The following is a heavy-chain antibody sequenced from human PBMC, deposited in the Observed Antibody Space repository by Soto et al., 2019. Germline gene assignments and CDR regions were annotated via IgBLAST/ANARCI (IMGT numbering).Heavy chain of an antibody. CDR2: IYHSGTT. D-gene: IGHD3-10*01. Sequence: SETLSLTCTVSGGSTSSYYWNWIRQPPGKGLEWIGYIYHSGTTNCNPSLKSRVAISVDNAKNSLYLQMNSLRAEDTAVYYCARESMVRGVIISDNWFDPWGQGTLVTVSS. V-gene: IGHV4-59*12. CDR3: ARESMVRGVIISDNWFDP. J-gene: IGHJ5*02. CDR1: GGSTSSYY.